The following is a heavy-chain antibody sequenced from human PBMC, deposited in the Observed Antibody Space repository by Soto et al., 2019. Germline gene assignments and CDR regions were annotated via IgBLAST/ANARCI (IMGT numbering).Heavy chain of an antibody. D-gene: IGHD3-16*01. CDR3: AKDWSGGAFDV. Sequence: EVDLLESGGGLAQPGGSRRLSCAASGFSFSVFAMSWVRQAPGKGLEWVSRISGSGGSTYYADSVKGRFTISRGNSKNMLYLQMNSLRGEDTAVYYCAKDWSGGAFDVWGQGTMVIVSS. J-gene: IGHJ3*01. CDR2: ISGSGGST. V-gene: IGHV3-23*01. CDR1: GFSFSVFA.